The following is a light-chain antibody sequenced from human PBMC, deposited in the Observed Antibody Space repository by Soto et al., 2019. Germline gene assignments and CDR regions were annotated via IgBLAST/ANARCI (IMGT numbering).Light chain of an antibody. J-gene: IGLJ2*01. Sequence: QSALTQPASVSGSAEQSITISCTGTSSDVGVYNYVSWYQQHLGKAPKLMIYDVSNRPSGVSNRFSGSKSGNTASLTISGLQAEDEADYYCSSYTSSSTLLVVFGGRTKQTVL. V-gene: IGLV2-14*01. CDR2: DVS. CDR3: SSYTSSSTLLVV. CDR1: SSDVGVYNY.